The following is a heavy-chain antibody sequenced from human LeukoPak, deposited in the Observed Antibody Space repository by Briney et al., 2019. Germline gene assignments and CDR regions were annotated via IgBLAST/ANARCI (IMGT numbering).Heavy chain of an antibody. Sequence: SETLSLTCTVSGGSISSGGYYWSWIRQPPGKGLEWIGYIYTSGSTNYNPSLKSRVTISVDTSKNQFSLKLSSVTAADTAVYYCARHGGSSSNLDYWGQGTLVTVSS. D-gene: IGHD6-13*01. CDR2: IYTSGST. CDR3: ARHGGSSSNLDY. J-gene: IGHJ4*02. V-gene: IGHV4-61*08. CDR1: GGSISSGGYY.